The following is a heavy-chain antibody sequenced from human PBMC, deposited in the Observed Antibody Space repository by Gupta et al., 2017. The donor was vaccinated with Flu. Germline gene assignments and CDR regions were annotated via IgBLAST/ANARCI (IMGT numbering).Heavy chain of an antibody. CDR1: GSTFSSYS. CDR2: ISSRSSTI. J-gene: IGHJ6*02. CDR3: ARHFWSGYYPRPYYYGMDV. Sequence: EVQLVESGGGLVQPGGSLRLSCAAPGSTFSSYSMNWVRQYPGQGLEWVSYISSRSSTIYYADTVKGRFTISRDNAKNSLYLQMNSLGAEDTAVYYCARHFWSGYYPRPYYYGMDVWGQGTTVTVSS. D-gene: IGHD3-3*02. V-gene: IGHV3-48*01.